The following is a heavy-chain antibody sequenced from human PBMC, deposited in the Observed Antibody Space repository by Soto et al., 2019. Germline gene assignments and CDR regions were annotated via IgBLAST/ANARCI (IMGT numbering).Heavy chain of an antibody. V-gene: IGHV3-21*01. CDR2: ISSSSSYI. D-gene: IGHD3-16*02. J-gene: IGHJ4*02. CDR3: AVYDYIWGSYPD. CDR1: GFTFSSYS. Sequence: GSLILSCAASGFTFSSYSMNWVRQAPGKGLEWVSSISSSSSYIYYADSVKGRFTISRDNAKNSLYLQMNSPRAEDTAAYYCAVYDYIWGSYPDWGQGTLVTVSS.